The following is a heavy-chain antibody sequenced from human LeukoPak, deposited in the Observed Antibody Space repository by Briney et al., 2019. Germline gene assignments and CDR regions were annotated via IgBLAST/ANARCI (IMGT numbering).Heavy chain of an antibody. Sequence: GGSLRLSCAASGFTFSIYSMNWVRQAPGKGLEWVSSISSSGGSTYYADSVKGRFTISRDNSKNTLYLQMNSLRAEDTAVYYCAKDQASGWPHDAFDIWGQGTMVTVSS. J-gene: IGHJ3*02. CDR2: ISSSGGST. CDR3: AKDQASGWPHDAFDI. D-gene: IGHD6-19*01. V-gene: IGHV3-23*01. CDR1: GFTFSIYS.